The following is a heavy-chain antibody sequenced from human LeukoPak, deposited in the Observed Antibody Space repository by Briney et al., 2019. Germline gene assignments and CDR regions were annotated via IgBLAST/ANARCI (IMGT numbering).Heavy chain of an antibody. Sequence: GSLRLSCAASGFTFSSYEMNCLRQAPGKGLEWVSYISSSGSTIYYADSVKGRFTISRDNAKNSLYLQMNSLRAEDTAVYYCAELGITMIGGVWGKGTTVTISS. J-gene: IGHJ6*04. V-gene: IGHV3-48*03. CDR3: AELGITMIGGV. D-gene: IGHD3-10*02. CDR1: GFTFSSYE. CDR2: ISSSGSTI.